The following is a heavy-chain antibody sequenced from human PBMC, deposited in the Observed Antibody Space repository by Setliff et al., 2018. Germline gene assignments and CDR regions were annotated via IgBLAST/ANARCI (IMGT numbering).Heavy chain of an antibody. Sequence: SETLSLTCTVSGGSISDNNYYWGWIRQSPGKELEWIGGISHSANKYYNPSFRTGVTISVDMSKNQFFLNLDSVTAADTALYYCARHPSSGSYYGGSIFYFDDWGPGILVTVSS. CDR1: GGSISDNNYY. CDR2: ISHSANK. V-gene: IGHV4-39*01. CDR3: ARHPSSGSYYGGSIFYFDD. J-gene: IGHJ4*02. D-gene: IGHD1-26*01.